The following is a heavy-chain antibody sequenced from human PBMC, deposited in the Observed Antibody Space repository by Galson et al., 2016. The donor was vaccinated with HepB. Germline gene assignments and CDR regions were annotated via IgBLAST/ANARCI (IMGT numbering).Heavy chain of an antibody. Sequence: SETLSLTCIVSGGSISSYYWGWIRQSPGKGLEWIGSINYSGSTYYNPSLKSRVTISVGTSKNQFSLKVNSVTAADTAVYYCARPRRHVATAGYDCWGQGTLVTVSS. CDR3: ARPRRHVATAGYDC. J-gene: IGHJ4*02. CDR1: GGSISSYY. D-gene: IGHD6-13*01. V-gene: IGHV4-39*01. CDR2: INYSGST.